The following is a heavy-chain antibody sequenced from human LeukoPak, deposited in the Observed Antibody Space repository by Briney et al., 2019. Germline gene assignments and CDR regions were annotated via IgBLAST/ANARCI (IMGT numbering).Heavy chain of an antibody. CDR2: INPNSGGI. CDR1: GYTFTGYY. V-gene: IGHV1-2*02. CDR3: ARGATSETYWPY. J-gene: IGHJ4*02. D-gene: IGHD1-26*01. Sequence: ASVKVSCKASGYTFTGYYIHWVRQAPGQGLEWMGWINPNSGGINYAQKFQGGVTMTRDTSISTSYMDLRGLRSDDTAVYYCARGATSETYWPYWGQGTQVIVSS.